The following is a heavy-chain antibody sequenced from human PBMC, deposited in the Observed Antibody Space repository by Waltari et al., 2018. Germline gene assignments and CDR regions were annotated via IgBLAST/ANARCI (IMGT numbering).Heavy chain of an antibody. D-gene: IGHD3-22*01. J-gene: IGHJ4*02. Sequence: EVQLVESGGGLVQPGGSLRLSCAASGFTFSSHWMYWVRQNPGKGLVWGSGSNRDGSSTSYADSVKGRVTISRDNAKNTLYLQMNSLRAEDTAVYYCVRDSSGTYWGQGTQVTVSS. CDR1: GFTFSSHW. V-gene: IGHV3-74*01. CDR3: VRDSSGTY. CDR2: SNRDGSST.